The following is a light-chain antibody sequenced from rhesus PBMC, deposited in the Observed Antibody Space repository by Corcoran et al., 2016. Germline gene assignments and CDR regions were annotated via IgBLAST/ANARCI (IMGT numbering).Light chain of an antibody. CDR2: EVS. V-gene: IGLV2-32*01. CDR1: SSDIGGYNY. CDR3: CSYAGSYTFYI. Sequence: QAAPTQPRSVSGSPGQSVTISCTGTSSDIGGYNYVSWYQQHPGTAPKLMIYEVSKRPSGVSDRFSGSKSGNTASLTISGLQAEDEADYYCCSYAGSYTFYIFGAGTRLTVL. J-gene: IGLJ1*01.